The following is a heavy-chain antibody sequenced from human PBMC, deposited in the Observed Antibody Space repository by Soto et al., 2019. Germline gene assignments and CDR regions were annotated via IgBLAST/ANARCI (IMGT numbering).Heavy chain of an antibody. CDR3: AREPRYCRGGSCSITGDAYDI. CDR2: ISNRGDT. Sequence: EVQLVESGGGLVQPGGSLRLSCTASGFIVSDTYVNWVRQAPGKGLEWVSVISNRGDTHYADSVRGSFSLSRDISDNTLHLQMNNLRVEDAAVYYCAREPRYCRGGSCSITGDAYDIGGQGTMVTVSS. J-gene: IGHJ3*02. D-gene: IGHD2-15*01. CDR1: GFIVSDTY. V-gene: IGHV3-66*01.